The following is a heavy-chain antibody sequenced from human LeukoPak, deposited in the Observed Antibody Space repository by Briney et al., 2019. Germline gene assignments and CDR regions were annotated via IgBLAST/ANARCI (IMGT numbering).Heavy chain of an antibody. D-gene: IGHD6-13*01. Sequence: SETLSLACTVSGGSISSDHWSWIRQPPGKGLEWIGYIYYSGSTNYNPSLKSRVTISIDTSKNQFSLKVSSVTAADTAVYYCARTFSSSWLDYWGQGTLVTVSS. J-gene: IGHJ4*02. CDR1: GGSISSDH. CDR2: IYYSGST. CDR3: ARTFSSSWLDY. V-gene: IGHV4-59*01.